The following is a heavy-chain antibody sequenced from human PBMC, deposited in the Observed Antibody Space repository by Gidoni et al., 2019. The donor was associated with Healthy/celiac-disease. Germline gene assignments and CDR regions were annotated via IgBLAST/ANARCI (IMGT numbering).Heavy chain of an antibody. J-gene: IGHJ4*02. CDR3: ARYLTSYDILTGYGY. CDR2: IWYDGSNK. D-gene: IGHD3-9*01. CDR1: GFTLSSYG. V-gene: IGHV3-33*01. Sequence: VQLVESGGGVVQPGRSRRLSCAASGFTLSSYGMHWVRQAPGKGLGWVAVIWYDGSNKYYADSVKGRFTISRDNSKHSLYLQMNSLRAVDTAVYYCARYLTSYDILTGYGYWGQGTLVTVSS.